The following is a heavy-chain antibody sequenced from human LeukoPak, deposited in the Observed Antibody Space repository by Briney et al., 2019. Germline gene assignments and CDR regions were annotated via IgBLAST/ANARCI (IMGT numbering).Heavy chain of an antibody. CDR3: ARVPGYSSSVSGAFDI. CDR1: GGTFSSYA. Sequence: GSSVKVSCKASGGTFSSYAISWVRQAPGQGLEWMGGIIPIFGTTNYAQKFQGRVTITADKSTSTAYMELSSLRSEDTAVYYCARVPGYSSSVSGAFDIWGQGTMVTVSS. CDR2: IIPIFGTT. D-gene: IGHD6-6*01. V-gene: IGHV1-69*06. J-gene: IGHJ3*02.